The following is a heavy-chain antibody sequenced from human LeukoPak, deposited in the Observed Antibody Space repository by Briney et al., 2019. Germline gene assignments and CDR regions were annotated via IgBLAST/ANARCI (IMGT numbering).Heavy chain of an antibody. D-gene: IGHD3-16*01. CDR3: ARGWGYLDY. CDR2: ISGSAGST. J-gene: IGHJ4*02. CDR1: GFTFSSYA. V-gene: IGHV3-23*01. Sequence: GGSLRLSCAASGFTFSSYAMSWVRQAPGKGLEWVSSISGSAGSTSYVDSVKGRFTISRDNSKNMLYLQMNSLRAEDTAIYYCARGWGYLDYWGQGTLVTVSS.